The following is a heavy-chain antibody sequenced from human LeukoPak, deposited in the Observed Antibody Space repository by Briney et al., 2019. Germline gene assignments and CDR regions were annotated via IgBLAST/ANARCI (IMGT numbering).Heavy chain of an antibody. J-gene: IGHJ4*02. Sequence: SETLSLTCAVYGGSFSGYYWSWIRQPPGKGLEWIGSIYYTGSTYYNPSLKSRVTISVDTSKNQFSLKLRSVTAADTAVYYCARLVDYGSGSHWGQGTLVIVSS. CDR1: GGSFSGYY. V-gene: IGHV4-34*01. D-gene: IGHD3-10*01. CDR3: ARLVDYGSGSH. CDR2: IYYTGST.